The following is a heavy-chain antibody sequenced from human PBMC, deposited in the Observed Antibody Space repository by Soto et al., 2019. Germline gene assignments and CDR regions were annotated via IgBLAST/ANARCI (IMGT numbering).Heavy chain of an antibody. Sequence: QVQLVQSGAEVKKPGASVKVSCKASGYTFTHYGISWVRQAPGQGLEWMGWINAYNGNTDYAHKVQGRVTVTTDTSTTTAYMELRSLISDDTAVYYCARAIAGGYGHTTLDYWGQGTLVTVSS. V-gene: IGHV1-18*01. CDR2: INAYNGNT. J-gene: IGHJ4*02. CDR1: GYTFTHYG. CDR3: ARAIAGGYGHTTLDY. D-gene: IGHD5-18*01.